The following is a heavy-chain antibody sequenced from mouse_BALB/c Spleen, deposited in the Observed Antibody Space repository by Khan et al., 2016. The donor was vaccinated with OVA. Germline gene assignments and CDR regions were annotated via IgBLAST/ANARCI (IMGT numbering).Heavy chain of an antibody. CDR2: IWGDGIT. D-gene: IGHD2-10*01. CDR3: ARGPYFGNYLSMDY. Sequence: QVQLKESGPGLVAPSQSLSITCTVSGFSLTGYGVNWVRQPPGKGLEWLGVIWGDGITDYNSALKSRLSISKDNYKSQVFLKMNSLQNDDTARYYCARGPYFGNYLSMDYWGQGTSVTVSS. J-gene: IGHJ4*01. CDR1: GFSLTGYG. V-gene: IGHV2-6-7*01.